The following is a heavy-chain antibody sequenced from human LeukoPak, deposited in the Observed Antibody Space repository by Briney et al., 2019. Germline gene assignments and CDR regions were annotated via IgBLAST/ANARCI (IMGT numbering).Heavy chain of an antibody. D-gene: IGHD6-13*01. Sequence: ASVKVSCKASGYTFTGYYMHWVRQAPGQGLEWMGWINPNSGGTNYAQKFQGRVTMTRDTSISTAYMELSRLRSDDTAVYYCARDQHSSSWYIDYWGQGNLVTVSS. J-gene: IGHJ4*02. V-gene: IGHV1-2*02. CDR1: GYTFTGYY. CDR2: INPNSGGT. CDR3: ARDQHSSSWYIDY.